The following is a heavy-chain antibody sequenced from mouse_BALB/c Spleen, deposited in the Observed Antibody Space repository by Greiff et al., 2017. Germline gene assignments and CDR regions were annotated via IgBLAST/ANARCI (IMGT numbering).Heavy chain of an antibody. J-gene: IGHJ3*01. CDR2: IWSGGST. Sequence: VKLVESGPGLVQPSQSLSITCTVSGFSLTSYGVHWVRQSPGKGLEWLGVIWSGGSTDYNAAFISRLSISKDNSKSQVFFKMNSLQANDTAIYYCARKGGYYRYDEAWFAYWGQGTLVTVSA. D-gene: IGHD2-14*01. CDR3: ARKGGYYRYDEAWFAY. V-gene: IGHV2-2*02. CDR1: GFSLTSYG.